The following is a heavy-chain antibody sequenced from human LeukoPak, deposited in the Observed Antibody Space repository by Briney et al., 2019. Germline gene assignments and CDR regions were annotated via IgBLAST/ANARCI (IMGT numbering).Heavy chain of an antibody. V-gene: IGHV3-30*02. D-gene: IGHD3-22*01. CDR3: AKVLARYYYDSSGYFDY. J-gene: IGHJ4*02. Sequence: GGSLRLPCAASGFTFSSYGIHWVRQAPGKGLEWVAFIRYDGSNKYYADSVKGRFTISRDNSKNTLYLQMNSLRAEDTAVYYCAKVLARYYYDSSGYFDYWGQGTLVTVSS. CDR2: IRYDGSNK. CDR1: GFTFSSYG.